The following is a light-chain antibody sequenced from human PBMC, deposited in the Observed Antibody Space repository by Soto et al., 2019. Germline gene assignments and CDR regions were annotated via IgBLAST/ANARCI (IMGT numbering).Light chain of an antibody. Sequence: EIVMTQSPATLSVSPGERATLSCRAGQGVTTNFAWYQQKSGQSPRLLIYDVSIRATGVPARFSGTGSETDFTLTISSLGPEDFAIYHCQQRRSWPWTFGQGTKVDI. V-gene: IGKV3D-11*01. J-gene: IGKJ1*01. CDR3: QQRRSWPWT. CDR2: DVS. CDR1: QGVTTN.